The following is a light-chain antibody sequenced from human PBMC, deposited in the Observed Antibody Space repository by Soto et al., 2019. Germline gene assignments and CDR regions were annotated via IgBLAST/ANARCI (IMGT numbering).Light chain of an antibody. V-gene: IGKV1-39*01. J-gene: IGKJ4*01. CDR3: QQSYSTPLT. CDR2: AAS. CDR1: QSISSD. Sequence: DIQMTQSPSSLSASVGDRVTITCRASQSISSDLNWYQRIPGKAPNLLIYAASSLQSGVPSRFTGSGSGTDFTLTITSLQPEDSATYYCQQSYSTPLTFGGGTKVEIK.